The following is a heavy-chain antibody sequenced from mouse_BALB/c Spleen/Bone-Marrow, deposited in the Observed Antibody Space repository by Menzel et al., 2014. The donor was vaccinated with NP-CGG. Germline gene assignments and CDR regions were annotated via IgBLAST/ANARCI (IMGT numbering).Heavy chain of an antibody. CDR1: GFDFSGFW. CDR3: ARLGYYGSFAY. CDR2: INPDSNTI. V-gene: IGHV4-1*02. J-gene: IGHJ3*01. Sequence: EVKLVESGGGLVQPGGSLKLSCAASGFDFSGFWMSWVRQAPGRGLEWIGEINPDSNTINYSPSLKDKFIISRDNAKNTLYLQMGKVRSEDTALYYCARLGYYGSFAYWGQGTLVTVSA. D-gene: IGHD1-2*01.